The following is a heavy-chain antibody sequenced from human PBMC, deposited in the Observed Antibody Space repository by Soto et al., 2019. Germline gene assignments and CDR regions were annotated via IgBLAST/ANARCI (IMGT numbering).Heavy chain of an antibody. V-gene: IGHV5-10-1*01. Sequence: GESLKISCNGSGYIFAGYWITWVRQKPGKGLEWMGRIDPSDSQTYYSPSFRGHVTISVTKSITTVFLQWSSLRASDTAMYYCARQIYDSDTGPNFQYYFDSWGQGTPVTVSS. CDR2: IDPSDSQT. D-gene: IGHD3-22*01. CDR1: GYIFAGYW. CDR3: ARQIYDSDTGPNFQYYFDS. J-gene: IGHJ4*02.